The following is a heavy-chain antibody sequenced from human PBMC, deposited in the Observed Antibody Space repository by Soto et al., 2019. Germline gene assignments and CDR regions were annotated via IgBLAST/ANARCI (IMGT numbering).Heavy chain of an antibody. J-gene: IGHJ6*02. CDR2: IIPIFCTA. Sequence: QVQLVQSGAEVKKPGSSVKVSCKASGGTFSSYAISWVRQAPGQGLEWMGGIIPIFCTANYAQKFQGRVAITADESTSTTYMELSSMRSEDTDVYYCAFAAAVAPLKKYYSYYGMDVWGQGTTVPV. V-gene: IGHV1-69*01. CDR1: GGTFSSYA. D-gene: IGHD6-13*01. CDR3: AFAAAVAPLKKYYSYYGMDV.